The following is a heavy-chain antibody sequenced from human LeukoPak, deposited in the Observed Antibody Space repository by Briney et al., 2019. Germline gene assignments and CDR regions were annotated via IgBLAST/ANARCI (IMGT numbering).Heavy chain of an antibody. CDR2: IYPGDSDA. D-gene: IGHD5-24*01. CDR3: ARAQFYYYTMDV. Sequence: GESLKISCKGSGYNFTNYWIAWVRQMPGKGLEWMGIIYPGDSDARYSPSFQGQVTISADKSISTAYLQWSSLKASDTAMYYCARAQFYYYTMDVWGQGTTVTVSS. V-gene: IGHV5-51*01. J-gene: IGHJ6*02. CDR1: GYNFTNYW.